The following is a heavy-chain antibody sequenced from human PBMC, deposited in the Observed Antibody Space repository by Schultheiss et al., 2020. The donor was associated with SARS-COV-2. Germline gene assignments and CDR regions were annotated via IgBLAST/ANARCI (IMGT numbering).Heavy chain of an antibody. CDR1: GYSFTSFW. CDR2: IDPSDSET. CDR3: ARRVAGTLDTVENWFDP. Sequence: GESLKISCKGSGYSFTSFWIAWVRQMPGKGLEWMGKIDPSDSETNYSPSFQGHVTISVDRSISTAYLQWTSLKASDTAMYYCARRVAGTLDTVENWFDPWGQGTLVTVSS. J-gene: IGHJ5*02. V-gene: IGHV5-10-1*01. D-gene: IGHD6-19*01.